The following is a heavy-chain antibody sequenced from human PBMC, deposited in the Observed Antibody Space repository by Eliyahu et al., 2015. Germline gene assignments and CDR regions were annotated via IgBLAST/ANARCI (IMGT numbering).Heavy chain of an antibody. CDR2: ISSSGSTI. CDR1: GFTFSYXY. D-gene: IGHD3-22*01. J-gene: IGHJ4*02. V-gene: IGHV3-11*01. Sequence: QVQLVESGGGLVKPGGSLXLSCAAXGFTFSYXYMSLIRPGPGKGLEWVSYISSSGSTIYYADSVKGRFTISRDNAKNSLYLQMNSLRAEDTAVYYCAREDSSGSFDYWGQGTLVTVSS. CDR3: AREDSSGSFDY.